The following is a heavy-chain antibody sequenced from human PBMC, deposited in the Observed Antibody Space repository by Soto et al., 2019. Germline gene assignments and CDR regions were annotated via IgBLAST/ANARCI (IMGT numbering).Heavy chain of an antibody. J-gene: IGHJ4*02. V-gene: IGHV4-30-4*01. CDR1: GGSISSGDYY. CDR3: ARECVDTATGPSSDY. CDR2: IYYSGST. Sequence: PSETLSLTCTVSGGSISSGDYYWSWIRQPPGKGLEWIGYIYYSGSTYYNPSLKSRVTISVDTSKNQFSLKLSSVTAADTAVYYCARECVDTATGPSSDYWGQGPLVTVSS. D-gene: IGHD5-18*01.